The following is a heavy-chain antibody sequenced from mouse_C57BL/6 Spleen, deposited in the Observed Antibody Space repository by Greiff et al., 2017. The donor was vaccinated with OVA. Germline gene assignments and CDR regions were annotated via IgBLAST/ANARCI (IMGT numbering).Heavy chain of an antibody. CDR1: GYTFTSYW. D-gene: IGHD2-4*01. Sequence: VQLQQPGAELVKPGASVKLSCKASGYTFTSYWMHWVKQRPGRGLEWIGRIDPNSGGTKYNEKFKSKATLTVDKPSSTAYMQLSSLTSEDLAFEYCAIEDDDDEDYAMDYWGQGTSVTVSS. V-gene: IGHV1-72*01. CDR2: IDPNSGGT. J-gene: IGHJ4*01. CDR3: AIEDDDDEDYAMDY.